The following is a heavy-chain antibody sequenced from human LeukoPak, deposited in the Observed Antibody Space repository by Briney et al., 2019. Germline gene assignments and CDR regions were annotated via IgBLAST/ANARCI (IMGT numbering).Heavy chain of an antibody. Sequence: GRSLRLSCAASGFTFSSYAMHWVRQAPGKGLEWVAVISYDGSNKYYADSVKGRFTISRDNSKNTLYLQMNSLRAEDTAVYYCAKGSGRYPFDYWGQGTPVTVSS. CDR1: GFTFSSYA. CDR3: AKGSGRYPFDY. D-gene: IGHD6-19*01. CDR2: ISYDGSNK. J-gene: IGHJ4*02. V-gene: IGHV3-30*04.